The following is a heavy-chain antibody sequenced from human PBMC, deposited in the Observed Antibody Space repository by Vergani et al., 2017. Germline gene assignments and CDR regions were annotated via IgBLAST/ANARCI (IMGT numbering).Heavy chain of an antibody. CDR3: AKGPVEWEPRGAFDI. CDR1: GFTFSDYY. Sequence: QVQLVESGGGLVKPEGSLRLSCAASGFTFSDYYMTWIRQAPGKGLEWVSYISRSGSSTYYADSVKGRFTISRDNSKNTLYLQMNSLRAEDTAVYYCAKGPVEWEPRGAFDIWGQGTMVTVSS. V-gene: IGHV3-11*01. CDR2: ISRSGSST. J-gene: IGHJ3*02. D-gene: IGHD1-26*01.